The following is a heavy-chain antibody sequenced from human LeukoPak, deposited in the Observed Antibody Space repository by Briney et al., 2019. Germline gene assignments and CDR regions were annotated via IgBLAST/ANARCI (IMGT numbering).Heavy chain of an antibody. CDR1: GFTVSNNY. CDR2: IYSDGST. V-gene: IGHV3-66*02. CDR3: ARLPRF. Sequence: GGSLRLSCAASGFTVSNNYMTWVRQAPGKGLQWVSVIYSDGSTYYADSVKGRFTISRDNSKNTLYLQMDSLRDDDTAVYYCARLPRFWGQGTLVSVSS. J-gene: IGHJ4*02.